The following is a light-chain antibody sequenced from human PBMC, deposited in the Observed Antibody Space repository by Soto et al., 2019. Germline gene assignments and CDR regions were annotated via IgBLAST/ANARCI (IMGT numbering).Light chain of an antibody. J-gene: IGKJ1*01. Sequence: EIVLTQSPATLSLSPGERATLSCRASQSVSSYLAWYQQKPGQAPRLLIYGASSRATGIPDRFSGSGSGTDFTLTISRLEPEDFAVYYCQQYGSSGTFGQGTKVDI. V-gene: IGKV3-20*01. CDR2: GAS. CDR3: QQYGSSGT. CDR1: QSVSSY.